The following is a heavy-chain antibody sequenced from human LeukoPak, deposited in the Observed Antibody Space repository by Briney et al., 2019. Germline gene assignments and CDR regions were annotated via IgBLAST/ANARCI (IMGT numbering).Heavy chain of an antibody. J-gene: IGHJ4*02. CDR1: GYTFTGYY. CDR2: INPNSGGT. D-gene: IGHD3-22*01. Sequence: GASVKVSCKASGYTFTGYYMHWLRQAPGQGLEWMGWINPNSGGTNYAQKFQGRVTMTRDTSISTAYMELSRLRSDDTAVYYCARNYYYDSSGTEGNYFDYWGQGTLVTVSS. V-gene: IGHV1-2*02. CDR3: ARNYYYDSSGTEGNYFDY.